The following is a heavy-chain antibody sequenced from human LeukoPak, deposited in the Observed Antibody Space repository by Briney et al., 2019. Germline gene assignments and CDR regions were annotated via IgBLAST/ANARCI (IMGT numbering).Heavy chain of an antibody. J-gene: IGHJ4*02. D-gene: IGHD3-16*01. V-gene: IGHV3-48*03. CDR2: ISSSGTNM. CDR3: GRDAALGGNLRAYYFDY. Sequence: PGGSLRLSCAASGFTFSSYEMTWVRQAPGKGLEWVSYISSSGTNMDYADSVKGRFTISRDNAKNSLYLQMNSLTAEDTALYYCGRDAALGGNLRAYYFDYWGQGTLVTVSS. CDR1: GFTFSSYE.